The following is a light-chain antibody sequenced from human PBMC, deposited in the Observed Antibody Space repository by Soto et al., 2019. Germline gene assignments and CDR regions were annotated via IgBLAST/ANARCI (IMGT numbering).Light chain of an antibody. V-gene: IGKV1-5*03. J-gene: IGKJ1*01. Sequence: DIHMTQSPSTLSASVGDRVTITSRASQSISSWLAWYQQKPGKAPNLLIYKTSSLESGVPSRFSGSGSGTEFTLTISSLQPDDFATYYCQHYNDYSWTFGQGTKVEIK. CDR1: QSISSW. CDR2: KTS. CDR3: QHYNDYSWT.